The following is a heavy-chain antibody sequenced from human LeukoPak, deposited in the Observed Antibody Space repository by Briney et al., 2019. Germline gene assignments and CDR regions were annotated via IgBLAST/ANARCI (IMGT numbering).Heavy chain of an antibody. Sequence: GGSLRLSCAASGFTFSRYWMHWVRQAPGKGLVWVSRINSDGSSTSYADSVKGRFTISRDNGKNTLYLQMNSLRAEDTAVYYCARADWLSEFDSWGQGTLVTVSS. CDR3: ARADWLSEFDS. V-gene: IGHV3-74*01. CDR2: INSDGSST. J-gene: IGHJ4*02. CDR1: GFTFSRYW. D-gene: IGHD3-9*01.